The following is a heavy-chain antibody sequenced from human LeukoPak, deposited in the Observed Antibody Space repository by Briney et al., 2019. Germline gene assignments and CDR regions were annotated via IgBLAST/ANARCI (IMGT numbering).Heavy chain of an antibody. D-gene: IGHD2-2*01. CDR1: GGSFSGYY. CDR2: INHSGST. V-gene: IGHV4-34*01. Sequence: PSETLSLTCAVYGGSFSGYYWSWIRQPPGKGLEWNGEINHSGSTNYNPSLKSRVTISVDTYKNQVSLKLSSVSAADTAVYYCARGGNNCSSTSCYWGGSYYYGMDVWGQGTTVTVSS. J-gene: IGHJ6*02. CDR3: ARGGNNCSSTSCYWGGSYYYGMDV.